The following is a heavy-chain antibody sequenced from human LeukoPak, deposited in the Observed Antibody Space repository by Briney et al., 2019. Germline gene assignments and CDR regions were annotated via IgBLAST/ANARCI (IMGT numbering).Heavy chain of an antibody. CDR3: ARVAGSTGWYFFTY. V-gene: IGHV4-61*03. D-gene: IGHD6-19*01. J-gene: IGHJ4*02. CDR1: GGSVSSGSYY. CDR2: IYYSGST. Sequence: SETLSLTCTVSGGSVSSGSYYWSWIRQPPGKRLEWIGYIYYSGSTNYNPSLKSRVTISVDTSKNHFSLNLSSVTAADTAVYYCARVAGSTGWYFFTYWGQGTLVTVSS.